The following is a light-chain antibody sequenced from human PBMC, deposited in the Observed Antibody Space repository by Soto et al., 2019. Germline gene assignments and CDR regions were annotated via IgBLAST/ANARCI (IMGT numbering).Light chain of an antibody. CDR1: QSVSSY. CDR2: DAS. V-gene: IGKV3-11*01. CDR3: QQRSNWPWT. Sequence: EIVLTQSPATLSLSPGERATLSCRASQSVSSYLAWYQQKPGQAPRLLIYDASNRATGIPARFSGSGSGTGFTLTISSLEPEDFAVYYCQQRSNWPWTFRQGTKVEIK. J-gene: IGKJ1*01.